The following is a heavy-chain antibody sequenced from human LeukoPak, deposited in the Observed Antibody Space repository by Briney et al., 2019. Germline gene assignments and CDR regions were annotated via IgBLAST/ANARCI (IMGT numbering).Heavy chain of an antibody. CDR2: VSNDDIT. CDR1: GFTVSINY. V-gene: IGHV3-53*01. D-gene: IGHD4-11*01. CDR3: AKWGRGDYLYPIEH. J-gene: IGHJ4*02. Sequence: PGGSLRLSCAASGFTVSINYMSWVRQAPGKGLEWVSGVSNDDITYYADSVKGRFTISRDNSKNTLYLQMNSLRDEDTAVYYCAKWGRGDYLYPIEHWGQGSLVTVSS.